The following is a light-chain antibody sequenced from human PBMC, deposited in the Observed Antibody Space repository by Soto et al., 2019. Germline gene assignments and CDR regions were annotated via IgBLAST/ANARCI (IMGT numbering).Light chain of an antibody. CDR1: ESVSSN. CDR2: GAS. V-gene: IGKV3-15*01. Sequence: VVMTQSPATLSVSPGERATLSCRASESVSSNLAWYQQRPGQAPRLVIYGASTRATGFPARFSGSGSGTEFTLTISSLQSEDFAVYYCQQYNGWPITFGQGTRLEIK. CDR3: QQYNGWPIT. J-gene: IGKJ5*01.